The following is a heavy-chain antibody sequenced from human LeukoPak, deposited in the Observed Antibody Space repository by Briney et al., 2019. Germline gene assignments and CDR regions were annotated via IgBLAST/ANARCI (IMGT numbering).Heavy chain of an antibody. CDR3: ARETRRLVTLYYFDY. J-gene: IGHJ4*02. V-gene: IGHV3-23*01. Sequence: GVSLRLSCALSGFTFSLYAMTWVRHAQGRGLESVSAFSGSGGSTYYKDFVKGRFTISRDNSKNTLYLQMNSLRAEDTAVYYCARETRRLVTLYYFDYWGQGTMVTVT. CDR1: GFTFSLYA. CDR2: FSGSGGST. D-gene: IGHD3-9*01.